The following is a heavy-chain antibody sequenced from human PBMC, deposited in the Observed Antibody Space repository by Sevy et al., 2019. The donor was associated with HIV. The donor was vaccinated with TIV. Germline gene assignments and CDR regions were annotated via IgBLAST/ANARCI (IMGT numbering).Heavy chain of an antibody. CDR1: GGSISSSSYF. D-gene: IGHD6-19*01. CDR3: ATPRDSGWYEGTGGYFDL. Sequence: SETLSLTCTVSGGSISSSSYFWGWIRQPPGKGLEWLGSFYSTGSTSYNPSLRSRVTVSADTSKNQFSLRLTSVIATDTAVYYCATPRDSGWYEGTGGYFDLWGRGTLVTVSS. V-gene: IGHV4-39*01. CDR2: FYSTGST. J-gene: IGHJ2*01.